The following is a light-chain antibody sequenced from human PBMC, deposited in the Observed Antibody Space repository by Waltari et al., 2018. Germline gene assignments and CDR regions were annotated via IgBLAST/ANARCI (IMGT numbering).Light chain of an antibody. CDR2: YAN. Sequence: EIVMTQSPVTMSVSPGEGVTLSCTASESVGTDLAWYRHKPGQPPRLRIYYANARATGVPARISGSGSGTDFTLTISSLEPEDFAFYYGQQSRQWPRRTFGQGTKLEI. CDR1: ESVGTD. J-gene: IGKJ2*01. CDR3: QQSRQWPRRT. V-gene: IGKV3D-15*01.